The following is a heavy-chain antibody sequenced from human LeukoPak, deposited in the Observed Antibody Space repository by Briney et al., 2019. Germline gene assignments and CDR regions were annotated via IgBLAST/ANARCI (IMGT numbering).Heavy chain of an antibody. Sequence: GESLRLYCAASGFTFSSYWMHWVRQAPGKGLVWVSRINSDGSSTSYADSVKGRFTIPRDNAKNTLYLQMNSLRAEDTAVYYCARDYDSSGYYLSWGQGTLVTVSS. CDR2: INSDGSST. V-gene: IGHV3-74*01. D-gene: IGHD3-22*01. CDR3: ARDYDSSGYYLS. J-gene: IGHJ5*02. CDR1: GFTFSSYW.